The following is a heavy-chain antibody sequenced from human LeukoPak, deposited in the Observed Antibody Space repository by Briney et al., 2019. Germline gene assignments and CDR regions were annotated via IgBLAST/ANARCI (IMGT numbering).Heavy chain of an antibody. Sequence: GGSLRLSRAASGFTFSNHGMHWVRQAPGKGLQWVALIWYDGSNRYHAEYVEGRFTVSRDNSKNTLYLQMNTLRVEDTAVYFCARTVSIGTNYRDYGMDVWGQGTTVTVSS. J-gene: IGHJ6*02. D-gene: IGHD1-7*01. CDR2: IWYDGSNR. CDR1: GFTFSNHG. V-gene: IGHV3-33*01. CDR3: ARTVSIGTNYRDYGMDV.